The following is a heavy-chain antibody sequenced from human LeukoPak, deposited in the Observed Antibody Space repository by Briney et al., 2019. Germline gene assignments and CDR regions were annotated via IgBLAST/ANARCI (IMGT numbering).Heavy chain of an antibody. J-gene: IGHJ6*02. CDR3: ARDLVKEKPSGGFYYYGMDV. V-gene: IGHV4-59*01. CDR2: FYYSGST. Sequence: SETLSLTCTVFGGSIRGYHWSWVRQPPGKGLEWIGHFYYSGSTNFNPSLKSRVTISGDTSKNQFSLKVISVTAADTAVYYCARDLVKEKPSGGFYYYGMDVWGQGTTVIVSS. CDR1: GGSIRGYH. D-gene: IGHD1-26*01.